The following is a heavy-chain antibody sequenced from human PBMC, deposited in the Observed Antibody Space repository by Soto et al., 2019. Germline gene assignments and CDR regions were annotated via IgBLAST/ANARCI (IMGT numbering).Heavy chain of an antibody. CDR1: GASVTSDSYY. D-gene: IGHD6-19*01. J-gene: IGHJ5*01. Sequence: QVQLQESGPGLVKPSGTLSLTCRASGASVTSDSYYWTWIRQPPGKTLEWVGFILSSGGTSTNPSLRSRLSMSVDTSKNQFSMRLTSVTAADTGVYFCAKGFSTGLYVDSWGRGAQVTVSS. V-gene: IGHV4-61*01. CDR2: ILSSGGT. CDR3: AKGFSTGLYVDS.